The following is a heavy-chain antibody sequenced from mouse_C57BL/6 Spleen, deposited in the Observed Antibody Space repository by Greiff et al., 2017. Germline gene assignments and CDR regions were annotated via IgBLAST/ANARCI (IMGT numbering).Heavy chain of an antibody. V-gene: IGHV1-55*01. D-gene: IGHD2-10*02. CDR3: AREGTSDWYYDV. CDR2: IYPGSGST. J-gene: IGHJ1*03. CDR1: GYTFTSSW. Sequence: QVQLQQPGAELVKPGASVKMSCKASGYTFTSSWITWVKQRPGQGLEWMGDIYPGSGSTNYNEKFKSKATLTVDTSSSTAYMQLSSLTSEDSAVYYCAREGTSDWYYDVWGTGTTVTVSS.